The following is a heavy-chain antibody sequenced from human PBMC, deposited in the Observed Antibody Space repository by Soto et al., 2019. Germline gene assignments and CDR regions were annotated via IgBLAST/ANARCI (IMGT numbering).Heavy chain of an antibody. V-gene: IGHV3-7*05. Sequence: EVQLVESGGGLVQPGGSLRLSCAASGFTFNNYYMVWVRQAPGRGLEWVANINQDGSAKYYVDSVKGRFTISRDNAKSSLYLQINRPGAEDTATYYCGRGFGGTHWGQGSLVTVSS. CDR2: INQDGSAK. D-gene: IGHD2-15*01. CDR3: GRGFGGTH. J-gene: IGHJ4*02. CDR1: GFTFNNYY.